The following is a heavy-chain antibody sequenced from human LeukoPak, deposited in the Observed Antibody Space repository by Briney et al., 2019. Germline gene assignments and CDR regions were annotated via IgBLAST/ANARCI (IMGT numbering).Heavy chain of an antibody. CDR2: IYNSGSN. Sequence: SETLSLTCTVSGGSISSDYWQWIRQPPGKGLEWIGYIYNSGSNNYNPSLKSRVTISINTSKNQFSLKLTSVTAADTAVYYCATRGYWGQGTLVTVSS. D-gene: IGHD3-10*01. V-gene: IGHV4-59*08. J-gene: IGHJ4*02. CDR1: GGSISSDY. CDR3: ATRGY.